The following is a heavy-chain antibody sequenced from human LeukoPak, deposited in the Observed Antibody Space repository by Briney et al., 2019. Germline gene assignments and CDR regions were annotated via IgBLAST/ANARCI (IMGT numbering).Heavy chain of an antibody. CDR2: IPFDGSDE. D-gene: IGHD6-6*01. CDR3: AREHGIAARPRAFDI. V-gene: IGHV3-30*02. Sequence: GGSLRISCEVSGFRLTTYGTHWVRQAPGKGLEWVAYIPFDGSDEYYVDSVKGRFSISRDNSKNTLFLQMNSLRPEDTAVYYCAREHGIAARPRAFDIWGQGTMVTVSS. J-gene: IGHJ3*02. CDR1: GFRLTTYG.